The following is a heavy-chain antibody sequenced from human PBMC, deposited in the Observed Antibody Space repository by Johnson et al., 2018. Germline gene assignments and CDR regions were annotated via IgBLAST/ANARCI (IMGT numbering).Heavy chain of an antibody. D-gene: IGHD4-23*01. CDR1: GGSLSGYY. Sequence: QVHLQQWGAGLLQPSETLSLSCAVYGGSLSGYYWSWIRQPPGKGLEWIGEINHSGSTNYNSSLKIRVTISIDTSKNQFSLKVSSGTAADTAVYYCSRGVTDQHWSQGTLVTVSS. V-gene: IGHV4-34*01. CDR2: INHSGST. J-gene: IGHJ1*01. CDR3: SRGVTDQH.